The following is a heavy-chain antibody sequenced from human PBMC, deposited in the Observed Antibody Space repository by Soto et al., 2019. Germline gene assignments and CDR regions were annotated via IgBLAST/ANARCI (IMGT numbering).Heavy chain of an antibody. CDR2: ISGSGGST. D-gene: IGHD2-15*01. CDR1: GFTFSSYA. CDR3: AKDLFNIVVVVAARFDY. J-gene: IGHJ4*02. Sequence: EVQLLESGGGLVQPGGSLRLSCAASGFTFSSYAMSWVRQAPGKGLEWVSAISGSGGSTYYADSVKGRFTISRDNSKNTLYLQMNSLRSEDTSVYYCAKDLFNIVVVVAARFDYWGQGTLVTVSS. V-gene: IGHV3-23*01.